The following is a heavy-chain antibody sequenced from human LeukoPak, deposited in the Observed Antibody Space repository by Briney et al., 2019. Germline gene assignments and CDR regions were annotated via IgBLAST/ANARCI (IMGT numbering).Heavy chain of an antibody. J-gene: IGHJ4*02. V-gene: IGHV3-11*01. Sequence: GGSLRLSCAASGFTFSDYYMSWIRQAPGKGLEWVSYISSSGSTIYYADSVKGRFTISRDNAKNSLYLQMNSLGAEDTAVCYCARDGYYDSSGYYYVVHYWGQGTLVTVSS. D-gene: IGHD3-22*01. CDR3: ARDGYYDSSGYYYVVHY. CDR2: ISSSGSTI. CDR1: GFTFSDYY.